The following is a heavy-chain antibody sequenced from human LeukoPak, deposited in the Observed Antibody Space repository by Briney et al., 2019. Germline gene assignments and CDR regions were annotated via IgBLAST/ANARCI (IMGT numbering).Heavy chain of an antibody. D-gene: IGHD6-13*01. V-gene: IGHV3-21*01. CDR2: ISGSSRHK. CDR3: ARTANFAAGYYIDY. J-gene: IGHJ4*02. CDR1: GFTFSSYT. Sequence: GGSLRLSCAASGFTFSSYTMNWVRQAPGRGLEWVSSISGSSRHKYYADSVKGRFTISRDNAKNSLYLQMNSLRAEDTAVYYCARTANFAAGYYIDYWGQGTLVTVSS.